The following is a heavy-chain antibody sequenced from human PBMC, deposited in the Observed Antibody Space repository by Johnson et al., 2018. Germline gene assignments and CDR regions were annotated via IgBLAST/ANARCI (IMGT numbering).Heavy chain of an antibody. CDR1: GFIFSDAW. V-gene: IGHV3-15*07. CDR2: IKTKADGGTR. Sequence: VQLVQSGGGLAKPGGSLRLSCAASGFIFSDAWLSWVRQAPGKGLEWVGRIKTKADGGTRDYAIPVKGRFTIWRDDSTNTLFLQINSLLSEDTAVYYCATDLGGGCYDSVGLDLWGQGTRVTVSS. D-gene: IGHD6-19*01. J-gene: IGHJ3*01. CDR3: ATDLGGGCYDSVGLDL.